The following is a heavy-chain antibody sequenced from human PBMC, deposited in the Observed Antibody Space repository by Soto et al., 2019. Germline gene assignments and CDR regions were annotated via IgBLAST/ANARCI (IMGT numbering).Heavy chain of an antibody. D-gene: IGHD3-10*01. CDR2: ISWNSGSI. Sequence: PGGSLRLSCAASGFTFDDYAMHWVRQAPGKGLEWVSGISWNSGSIGYADSVKGRFTISRDNAKNSLYLQMNSLRAEDTALYYCAKTKGVVTMVRGVHDAFDIWGQGTMVTVS. J-gene: IGHJ3*02. CDR1: GFTFDDYA. V-gene: IGHV3-9*01. CDR3: AKTKGVVTMVRGVHDAFDI.